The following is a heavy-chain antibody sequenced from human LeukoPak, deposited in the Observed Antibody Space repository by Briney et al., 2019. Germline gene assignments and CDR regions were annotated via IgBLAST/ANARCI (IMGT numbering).Heavy chain of an antibody. J-gene: IGHJ4*02. D-gene: IGHD3-10*01. Sequence: SENLSLTCNVSGGSISNNYWTWIRQPPGKGLEWIGYVYSTGSTNYNPSLKSRVTISVDTSKNQFSLQLASVTAADTAVYYCARRTMVRGYYFDYWGQGTLVTVSS. CDR1: GGSISNNY. V-gene: IGHV4-59*01. CDR2: VYSTGST. CDR3: ARRTMVRGYYFDY.